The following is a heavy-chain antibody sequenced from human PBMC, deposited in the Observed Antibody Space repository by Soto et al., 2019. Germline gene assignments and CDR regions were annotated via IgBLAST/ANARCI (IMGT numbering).Heavy chain of an antibody. Sequence: QVQLVESGGGVVQPGRSLRLSCAASGFTFSSYGMHWVRQAPGKGLEWVEVISYDGSNKYYADSVKGRFTISRDNSKKTLYLQMNSLRAEDTAVYYCARSPYSVSYLAYFDYWGQGTLVTVSS. CDR3: ARSPYSVSYLAYFDY. V-gene: IGHV3-30*03. J-gene: IGHJ4*02. D-gene: IGHD1-26*01. CDR2: ISYDGSNK. CDR1: GFTFSSYG.